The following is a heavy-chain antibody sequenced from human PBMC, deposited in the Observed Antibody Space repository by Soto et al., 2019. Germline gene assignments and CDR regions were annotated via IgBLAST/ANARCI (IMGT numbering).Heavy chain of an antibody. V-gene: IGHV5-51*01. D-gene: IGHD2-2*03. CDR2: IYPGDSDT. J-gene: IGHJ6*02. Sequence: GESLKISCKGSGYSFTSYWIGWVRQMPGKGLEWMGIIYPGDSDTRYSPSFQGQVTISADKSISTAYLQWSSLKASDTAMYYCARIPGFWSTTSCYYYYRRGGWGRGSTVSVSS. CDR1: GYSFTSYW. CDR3: ARIPGFWSTTSCYYYYRRGG.